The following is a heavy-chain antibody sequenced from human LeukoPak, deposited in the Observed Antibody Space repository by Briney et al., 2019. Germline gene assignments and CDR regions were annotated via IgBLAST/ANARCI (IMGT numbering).Heavy chain of an antibody. CDR2: ISSSSSYI. CDR3: AKGRPMGAFDI. V-gene: IGHV3-21*04. Sequence: GGSLRLSCAASGFTFSSYSMNWVRQAPGKGLEWVSSISSSSSYIYYADSVKGRFTISRDNSKNTLYLQMNSLRAEDTAVYYCAKGRPMGAFDIWGQGTMVTVSS. J-gene: IGHJ3*02. CDR1: GFTFSSYS.